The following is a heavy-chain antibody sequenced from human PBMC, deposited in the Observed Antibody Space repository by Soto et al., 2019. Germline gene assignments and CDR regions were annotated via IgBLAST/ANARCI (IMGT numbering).Heavy chain of an antibody. J-gene: IGHJ4*02. Sequence: PSETLSLTCTVSGGSISSSSYYWGWIRQPPGKGLEWIGSIYYSGSTYYNPSLKSRVTISVDTSKNQFSLKLSSVTAADTAVYYCAVYPSTYYYDSSAADYWGQGTLVTVSS. CDR2: IYYSGST. CDR3: AVYPSTYYYDSSAADY. V-gene: IGHV4-39*01. D-gene: IGHD3-22*01. CDR1: GGSISSSSYY.